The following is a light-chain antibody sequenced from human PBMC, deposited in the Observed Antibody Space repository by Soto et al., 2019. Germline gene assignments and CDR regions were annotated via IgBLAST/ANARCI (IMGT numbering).Light chain of an antibody. CDR1: QSVSSSY. CDR2: DAS. CDR3: QDRGNWPIFT. V-gene: IGKV3D-20*02. Sequence: EVVLTQSPGTLSLSPGERATLSCRASQSVSSSYFAWYQHKPGQAPRLLIYDASHRATGIPARFTGSGSGTDFTLIISRLEPEDSAVYYCQDRGNWPIFTFGGGTKVEIK. J-gene: IGKJ4*01.